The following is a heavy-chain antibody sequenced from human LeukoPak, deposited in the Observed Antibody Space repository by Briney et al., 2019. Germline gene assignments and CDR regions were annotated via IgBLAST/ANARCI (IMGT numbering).Heavy chain of an antibody. D-gene: IGHD5-24*01. Sequence: SETLSLTCTVSGGSISSYYWSWIRQPPGKGLEWIGYIQHSGSTNYNPSLKSRVTISVDTSKNQFSLKLTSVTAADTAVYYCARNPRNGHTFDYWGQGTLVTVSS. CDR2: IQHSGST. CDR1: GGSISSYY. V-gene: IGHV4-59*12. CDR3: ARNPRNGHTFDY. J-gene: IGHJ4*02.